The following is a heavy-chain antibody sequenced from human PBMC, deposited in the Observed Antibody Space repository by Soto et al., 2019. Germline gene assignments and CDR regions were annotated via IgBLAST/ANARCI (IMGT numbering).Heavy chain of an antibody. CDR2: IYYSGST. CDR3: AGVPVSSGYCSGGSCYSGWFDP. CDR1: GGSISRSSYY. J-gene: IGHJ5*02. V-gene: IGHV4-39*01. D-gene: IGHD2-15*01. Sequence: SETLSLTCTVSGGSISRSSYYWGWIRQPPGKGLEWIGSIYYSGSTYYNPSLKSRVTISVDTSKNQFSLKLSSVTAADTAVYYCAGVPVSSGYCSGGSCYSGWFDPWGQGTLVTVSS.